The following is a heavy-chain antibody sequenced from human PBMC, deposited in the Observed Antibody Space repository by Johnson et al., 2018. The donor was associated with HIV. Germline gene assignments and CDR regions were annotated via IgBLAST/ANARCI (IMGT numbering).Heavy chain of an antibody. Sequence: VQLVESGGGVVQPGGSLRLSCAASGFTFSTYAMNWVRQAPGKGLEWVAFIRFDGSSKYYADSVKGRFTISRDNSKNTLYLQMNSLRAEDTAVYYCARTRQGAFDIWGQGTMVTVSS. CDR2: IRFDGSSK. V-gene: IGHV3-30*02. D-gene: IGHD1-14*01. CDR1: GFTFSTYA. J-gene: IGHJ3*02. CDR3: ARTRQGAFDI.